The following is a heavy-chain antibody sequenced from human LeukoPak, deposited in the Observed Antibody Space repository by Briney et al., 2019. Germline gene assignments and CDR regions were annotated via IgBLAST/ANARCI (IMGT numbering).Heavy chain of an antibody. V-gene: IGHV3-74*01. CDR2: INSDGSST. CDR1: GFTFSSYW. CDR3: ARKPLRYYGMDV. Sequence: GGSLRLSCAASGFTFSSYWMHWVRQAPGKGLVWVSRINSDGSSTNYADSVKGRFTISRDNAKNTLYLQMNSLRAEDTAVYYCARKPLRYYGMDVWGQGTTVTVSS. J-gene: IGHJ6*02.